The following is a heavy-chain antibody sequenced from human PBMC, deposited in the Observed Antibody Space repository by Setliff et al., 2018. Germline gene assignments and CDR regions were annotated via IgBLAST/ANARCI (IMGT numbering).Heavy chain of an antibody. Sequence: GGSLRLSCAASGFTFSSFAMTWVRQTPGKGLEWVSGISTSGGSTNYADSVKGRFTISRDNAKNSLFLQMNSLRAEDTALYYCARDGVFYAMDVWGRGTTVTVSS. CDR3: ARDGVFYAMDV. CDR2: ISTSGGST. J-gene: IGHJ6*02. D-gene: IGHD3-10*01. CDR1: GFTFSSFA. V-gene: IGHV3-23*01.